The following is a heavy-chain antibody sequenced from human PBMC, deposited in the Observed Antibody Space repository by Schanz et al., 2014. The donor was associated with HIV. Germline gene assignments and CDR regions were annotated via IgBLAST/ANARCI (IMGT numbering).Heavy chain of an antibody. J-gene: IGHJ6*02. CDR1: GFMFSSYA. Sequence: EVQLVESGGDLIQPGKSLRLSCAASGFMFSSYAMHWVRQAPGKGLEWVSGISGNGGSTYHADSVKGRFTISRDNSKNTLYLQMNSLRAEDTAVYYCTKEVPPDVWGQGTTVTVSS. CDR3: TKEVPPDV. CDR2: ISGNGGST. V-gene: IGHV3-23*04. D-gene: IGHD1-1*01.